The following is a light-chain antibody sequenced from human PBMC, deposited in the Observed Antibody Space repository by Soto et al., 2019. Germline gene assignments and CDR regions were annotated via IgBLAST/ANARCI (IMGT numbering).Light chain of an antibody. Sequence: EIVLTQSPGTLSLSPGERATLSCRASQSVSSSYLAWYQQKPGQAPRLLIYGASSRSTGIPDMFSGSGSGRTLTLTISRLEPEEFAANYCHQYGRHRPITFGQGTRLEIK. J-gene: IGKJ5*01. V-gene: IGKV3-20*01. CDR3: HQYGRHRPIT. CDR2: GAS. CDR1: QSVSSSY.